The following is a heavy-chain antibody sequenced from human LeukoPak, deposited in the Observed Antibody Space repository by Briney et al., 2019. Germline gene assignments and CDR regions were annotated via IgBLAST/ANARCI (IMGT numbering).Heavy chain of an antibody. CDR2: IYYSGST. V-gene: IGHV4-59*08. CDR3: ARRIPAYYYDSSGYYYDY. D-gene: IGHD3-22*01. Sequence: SETLSLTCTVSGGSISSYYWSWIRQPPGKGLEWIGYIYYSGSTNSNPSLKSRVTISVDTSKNQFSLKLSSVTAADTAVYYCARRIPAYYYDSSGYYYDYWGQGTLVTVSS. J-gene: IGHJ4*02. CDR1: GGSISSYY.